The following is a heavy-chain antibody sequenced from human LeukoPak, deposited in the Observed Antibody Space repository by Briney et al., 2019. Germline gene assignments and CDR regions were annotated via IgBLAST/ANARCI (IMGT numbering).Heavy chain of an antibody. Sequence: GGSLRLSCAASGCTFSSYWMSWVRQAPGKGLEWVANIKQDGSEKYYVDSVKGRFTISRDNAKNSLYLHMNSLRAEDTAVYYCASRSSVPGTGPGWGQGTLVTVSS. V-gene: IGHV3-7*01. D-gene: IGHD6-13*01. CDR2: IKQDGSEK. J-gene: IGHJ4*02. CDR3: ASRSSVPGTGPG. CDR1: GCTFSSYW.